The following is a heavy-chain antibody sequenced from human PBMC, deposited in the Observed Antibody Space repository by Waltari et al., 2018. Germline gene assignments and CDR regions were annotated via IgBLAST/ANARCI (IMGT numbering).Heavy chain of an antibody. Sequence: QVQLQESGPGLVKPSQTLSLTCTVSGGSISSGSYYWSWIRQPAVKGLEWIGYIYTSGSTNYIPSLRSRVTISVDTSKNQFSLKLSSVTAADTAVYYCARAMAGDFDYWGQGTLVTVSS. CDR1: GGSISSGSYY. J-gene: IGHJ4*02. D-gene: IGHD3-10*01. CDR2: IYTSGST. CDR3: ARAMAGDFDY. V-gene: IGHV4-61*09.